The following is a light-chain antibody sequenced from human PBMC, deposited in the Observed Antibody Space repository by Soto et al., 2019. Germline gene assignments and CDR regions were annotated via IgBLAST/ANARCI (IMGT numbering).Light chain of an antibody. CDR2: AAS. CDR3: QQSYSTLFT. Sequence: DIPMTQSPSSLSASVGDRVTITCRASQSISSYLNWYQQKPGKAPKLLIYAASSLQSGVPSRFSGSGSGTDFTLTISSLQPEDFATYYCQQSYSTLFTFGPGNKVDSK. V-gene: IGKV1-39*01. J-gene: IGKJ3*01. CDR1: QSISSY.